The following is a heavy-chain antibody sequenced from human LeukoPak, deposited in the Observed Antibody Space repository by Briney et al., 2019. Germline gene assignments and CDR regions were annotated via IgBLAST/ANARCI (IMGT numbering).Heavy chain of an antibody. CDR3: ARQCPLSSSYHNWFDP. J-gene: IGHJ5*02. D-gene: IGHD6-6*01. V-gene: IGHV4-59*08. CDR2: IYYRGNT. Sequence: SETLSLTCTVSGDSMNNFYWNWIRQPPGKGLEWIGFIYYRGNTKYNPSLKSRVTISIDTSKNQFSLKLSSVTAADTAVYYCARQCPLSSSYHNWFDPWGQGTLVTVSS. CDR1: GDSMNNFY.